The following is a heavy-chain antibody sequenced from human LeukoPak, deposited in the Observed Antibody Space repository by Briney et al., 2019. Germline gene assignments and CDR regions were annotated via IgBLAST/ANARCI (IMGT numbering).Heavy chain of an antibody. CDR1: GFTFSSYS. D-gene: IGHD3-10*01. CDR3: AAYYYGSGSYYNVWWFDP. J-gene: IGHJ5*02. CDR2: ISSSSSYI. V-gene: IGHV3-21*01. Sequence: GGSLRLSCAASGFTFSSYSMNWVRQAPGKGLEWVSSISSSSSYIYYADSVKGRFTISRDNAKNSLYLQMNSLRAEDTAVYYCAAYYYGSGSYYNVWWFDPWGQGTLVTVSS.